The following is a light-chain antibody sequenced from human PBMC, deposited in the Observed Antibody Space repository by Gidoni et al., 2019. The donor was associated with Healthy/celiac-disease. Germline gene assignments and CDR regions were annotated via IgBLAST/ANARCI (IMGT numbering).Light chain of an antibody. CDR1: QIISSY. CDR2: AAS. Sequence: DIQMTQSPSSLSASVGDRVTITCRASQIISSYLNWYQQKPGKAPKLLIYAASSLQSGVPSRFSGSGSGTDFTLTISSLQPEDFATYYCQQSYSTPPYTFXQXTKLEIK. CDR3: QQSYSTPPYT. J-gene: IGKJ2*01. V-gene: IGKV1-39*01.